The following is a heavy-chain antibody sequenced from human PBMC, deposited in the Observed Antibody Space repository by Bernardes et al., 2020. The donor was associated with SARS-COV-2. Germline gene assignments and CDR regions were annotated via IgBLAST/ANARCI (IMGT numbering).Heavy chain of an antibody. CDR2: IYWDDDK. D-gene: IGHD3-10*01. V-gene: IGHV2-5*02. Sequence: SVPTLVQPTETLTLTCTFSGFSLTDTGVGVGWIRQPPGKALECLALIYWDDDKRYNPSLKSRLTITRDTSKDQVVLTMTNMEPVDTATYYCAHKSVTLIRGKYYFKYWGQGALVTVAP. J-gene: IGHJ4*02. CDR3: AHKSVTLIRGKYYFKY. CDR1: GFSLTDTGVG.